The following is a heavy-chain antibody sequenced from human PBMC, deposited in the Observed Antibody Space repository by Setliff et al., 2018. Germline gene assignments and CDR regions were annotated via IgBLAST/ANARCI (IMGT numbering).Heavy chain of an antibody. CDR3: ARGGPTLTISRVLVVSSFDP. V-gene: IGHV4-4*08. CDR1: GGSFSGYY. J-gene: IGHJ5*02. Sequence: SETLSLTCAVYGGSFSGYYWSWIRQPPGKGLEWIGHFYTSGNTNYNLSLKSRVTISVDTSKNQFSLKLSSVTAADTATYYCARGGPTLTISRVLVVSSFDPWGQGSRVTVSS. CDR2: FYTSGNT. D-gene: IGHD3-3*01.